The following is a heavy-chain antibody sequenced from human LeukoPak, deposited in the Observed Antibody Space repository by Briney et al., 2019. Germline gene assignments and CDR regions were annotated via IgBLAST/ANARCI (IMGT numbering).Heavy chain of an antibody. CDR1: GFTFGDYG. CDR3: TRSESGTYKGGFDF. V-gene: IGHV3-49*03. J-gene: IGHJ4*02. Sequence: GGSLRLSCTASGFTFGDYGMSWFRRAPGKGLEWVGHIRSKTYGGTTEYATSIKGRFTISRDDSKSIAYLQMNSLKTEDTAVYYCTRSESGTYKGGFDFWGQGTLVTVSS. CDR2: IRSKTYGGTT. D-gene: IGHD1-26*01.